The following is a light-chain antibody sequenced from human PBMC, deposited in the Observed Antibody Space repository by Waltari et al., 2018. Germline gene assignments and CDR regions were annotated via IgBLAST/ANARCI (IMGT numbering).Light chain of an antibody. V-gene: IGLV8-61*01. Sequence: QTVVTQEPAFSVSPGGTITLTCALTSGSVSTSDYPSWYQQTPGQAPRTLIYSTNIRSSGVPDRFSGSIIGNKAALTITGAQADDESDYYCVLYGGNGIWVFDGGTRLTVL. CDR3: VLYGGNGIWV. CDR2: STN. J-gene: IGLJ3*02. CDR1: SGSVSTSDY.